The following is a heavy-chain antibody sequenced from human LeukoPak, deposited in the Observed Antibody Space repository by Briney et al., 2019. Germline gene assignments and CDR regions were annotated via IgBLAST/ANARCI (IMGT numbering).Heavy chain of an antibody. Sequence: GGSLRLSCAASGFTFSSYSMNWVRQAPGKGLEWVSSISSSSSYIYYADSVKGRFTISRDNAKNSLYLQMNSLKTEDTAVYYCAREVSRIYYYYYMDVWGKGTAVTVSS. J-gene: IGHJ6*03. V-gene: IGHV3-21*04. CDR3: AREVSRIYYYYYMDV. CDR1: GFTFSSYS. CDR2: ISSSSSYI. D-gene: IGHD6-13*01.